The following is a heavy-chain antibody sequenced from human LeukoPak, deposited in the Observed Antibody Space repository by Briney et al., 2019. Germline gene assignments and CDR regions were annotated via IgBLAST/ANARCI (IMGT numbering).Heavy chain of an antibody. D-gene: IGHD5-18*01. CDR2: ISGSGGGST. CDR3: AKEQYSYGKSWGFDY. Sequence: GGSLRLSCAASGFTFSSYAMSWVRQAPGKGLEWVSAISGSGGGSTYYADSVKGRFTISRDNSKSTLYLQMNSLRAEDTAVYYCAKEQYSYGKSWGFDYWGQGTLVTVSS. V-gene: IGHV3-23*01. J-gene: IGHJ4*02. CDR1: GFTFSSYA.